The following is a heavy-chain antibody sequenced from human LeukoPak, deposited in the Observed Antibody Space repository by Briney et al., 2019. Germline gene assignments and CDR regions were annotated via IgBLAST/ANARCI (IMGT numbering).Heavy chain of an antibody. J-gene: IGHJ5*02. CDR2: IYSGGST. D-gene: IGHD2-2*01. CDR1: GFTVSSNY. CDR3: ARGYCSSTSCYDVGFDP. Sequence: PGGSLRLSCAASGFTVSSNYMSWVRQAPGKGLEWVSVIYSGGSTYYADSVKGRFTISRDNSKNTLYLQMNSLRAEDTAVYYCARGYCSSTSCYDVGFDPWGGGTLVTVSS. V-gene: IGHV3-66*01.